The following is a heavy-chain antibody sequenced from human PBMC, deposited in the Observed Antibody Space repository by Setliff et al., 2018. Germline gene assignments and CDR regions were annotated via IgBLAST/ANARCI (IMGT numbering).Heavy chain of an antibody. Sequence: GGSLRLSCAASGFTFSNHGMHWVRQAPGKGLEWVTFIRHDGNNKYYRGSVRGRFTISRDNSKNTVTLQMNSLRPDDTAVYYCAKEIEEVLMTGLDFGGQGTLVTVSS. CDR2: IRHDGNNK. CDR1: GFTFSNHG. J-gene: IGHJ4*02. D-gene: IGHD3-9*01. V-gene: IGHV3-30*02. CDR3: AKEIEEVLMTGLDF.